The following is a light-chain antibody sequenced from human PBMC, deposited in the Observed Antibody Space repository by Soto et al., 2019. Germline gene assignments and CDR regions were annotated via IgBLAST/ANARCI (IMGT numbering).Light chain of an antibody. CDR1: SSNIAGNY. CDR2: RSN. J-gene: IGLJ7*01. Sequence: QSVLAQPPSASGTPGQMVTISCSGSSSNIAGNYVYWYQQLPGTAPKLLIYRSNQTPSGVPDRFSGSKSATSASLAIRGLRSEDEAEYYCASWDDSSASYVFGSGTQLTVL. V-gene: IGLV1-47*01. CDR3: ASWDDSSASYV.